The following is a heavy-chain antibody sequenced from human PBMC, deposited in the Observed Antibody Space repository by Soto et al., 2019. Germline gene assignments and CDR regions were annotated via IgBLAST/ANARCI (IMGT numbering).Heavy chain of an antibody. Sequence: SETLSLTCTVSGGSISSYYWSWIRQPPGKGLEWIGYIYYSGSTNYNPSLKSRVTISLDTSKNQFSLKLVSMTAADTAVYYCARTYSSSSSPFDSWGQGTLVTVSS. J-gene: IGHJ4*02. CDR1: GGSISSYY. CDR2: IYYSGST. D-gene: IGHD6-13*01. V-gene: IGHV4-59*08. CDR3: ARTYSSSSSPFDS.